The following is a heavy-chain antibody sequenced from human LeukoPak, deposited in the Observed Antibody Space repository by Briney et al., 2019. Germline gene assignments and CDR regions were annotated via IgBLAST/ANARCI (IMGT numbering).Heavy chain of an antibody. Sequence: PSETLSLTFTVSGGSMSRYYWSWIRQPPGKGLEWIGYMYYSGSTKYNPSLKSRVTISVDTSKNQFSLKLSSVTAADTAVYYCARSSTGSYFDYWGQGTLVTVSS. CDR3: ARSSTGSYFDY. J-gene: IGHJ4*02. CDR2: MYYSGST. D-gene: IGHD3-3*02. V-gene: IGHV4-59*01. CDR1: GGSMSRYY.